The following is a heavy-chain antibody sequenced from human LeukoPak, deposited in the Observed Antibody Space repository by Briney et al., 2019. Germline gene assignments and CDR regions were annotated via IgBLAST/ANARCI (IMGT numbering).Heavy chain of an antibody. J-gene: IGHJ4*02. CDR2: ISGSGGST. Sequence: PGGSLTLSCAASGFTFSIYAMSWVRQAPGKGREWVSAISGSGGSTSYADSVKGPFTTSRDNSKNTLYLQRNSLRAEDTAVYYCAKSIHIGLVDYWGQGTLVTVSS. V-gene: IGHV3-23*01. CDR1: GFTFSIYA. CDR3: AKSIHIGLVDY. D-gene: IGHD2-21*01.